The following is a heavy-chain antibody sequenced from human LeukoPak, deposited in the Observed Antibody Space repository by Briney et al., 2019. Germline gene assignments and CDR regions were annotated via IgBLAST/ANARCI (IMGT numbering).Heavy chain of an antibody. J-gene: IGHJ4*02. CDR2: VNSDGSTT. V-gene: IGHV3-74*03. CDR1: GFTFSSYW. Sequence: GGSLRLSCAASGFTFSSYWIHWVRQAPGKGLAWVSRVNSDGSTTTYADSVKGRFTISRDNAKNTVYLQMNSLRAEDTAVYYCARGWGNWGQGTLVTVSS. CDR3: ARGWGN. D-gene: IGHD3-16*01.